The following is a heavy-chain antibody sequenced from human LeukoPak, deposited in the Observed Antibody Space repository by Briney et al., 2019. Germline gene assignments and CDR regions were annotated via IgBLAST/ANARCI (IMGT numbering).Heavy chain of an antibody. Sequence: GGSLRLSCIASGFTFSNYWMSWVRQAPGKGPEWVASIKEDGSEKYYVDSVKGRLTISRDNTKNSLYVQMSSLRAEDTAVYYCARLKDAVTTSDCWGQGILVTVSS. CDR3: ARLKDAVTTSDC. D-gene: IGHD4-17*01. CDR2: IKEDGSEK. J-gene: IGHJ4*02. CDR1: GFTFSNYW. V-gene: IGHV3-7*03.